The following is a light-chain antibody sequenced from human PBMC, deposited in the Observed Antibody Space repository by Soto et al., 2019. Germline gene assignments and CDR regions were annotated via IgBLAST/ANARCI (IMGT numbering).Light chain of an antibody. CDR3: MQGTHWPPYT. CDR2: KVS. Sequence: DVVMTQSPLSLPVTLGQSASISCRSSQSLVNSDGNTYLNWFQQRPGQSPRRLIYKVSNRDSGVPDRFSGSGSGTDFTLKISRVEAEDVGVYYCMQGTHWPPYTFGQGTNLEIK. CDR1: QSLVNSDGNTY. J-gene: IGKJ2*01. V-gene: IGKV2-30*01.